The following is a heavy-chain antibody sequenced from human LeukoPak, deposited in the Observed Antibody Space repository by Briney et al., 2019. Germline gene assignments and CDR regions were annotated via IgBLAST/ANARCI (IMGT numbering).Heavy chain of an antibody. Sequence: SETLSLTCTVSGGSISSYYWSWIRQPAGKGLEWIGSIYYSGSTYYNPSLKSRVTISVDTSKNQFSLKLSSVTAADTAVYYCARRGYYDSSGYSNWGQGTLVTVSS. CDR1: GGSISSYY. V-gene: IGHV4-59*05. CDR3: ARRGYYDSSGYSN. J-gene: IGHJ4*02. CDR2: IYYSGST. D-gene: IGHD3-22*01.